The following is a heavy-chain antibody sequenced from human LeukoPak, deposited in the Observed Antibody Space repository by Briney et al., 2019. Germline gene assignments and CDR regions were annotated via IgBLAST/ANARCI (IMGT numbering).Heavy chain of an antibody. CDR2: ISGSGGNT. Sequence: GGSLRLSCAASGFTFSSYARIWVPQAPGKGREWGSGISGSGGNTYYVDSVKGRFTIYRDNSKNKFYLQMNSLRAEDTAVYYCVKAAGIIGTAYFDYWGQGTLVTVSS. V-gene: IGHV3-23*01. CDR3: VKAAGIIGTAYFDY. J-gene: IGHJ4*02. CDR1: GFTFSSYA. D-gene: IGHD1-20*01.